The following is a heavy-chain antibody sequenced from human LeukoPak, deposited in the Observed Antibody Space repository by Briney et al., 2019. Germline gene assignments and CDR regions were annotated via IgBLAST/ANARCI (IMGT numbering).Heavy chain of an antibody. V-gene: IGHV4-31*03. D-gene: IGHD6-6*01. CDR1: GGSISSGGYY. CDR3: ARIERSSYSLGFDY. CDR2: IYYSGTS. J-gene: IGHJ4*02. Sequence: PSETLSLTCTVSGGSISSGGYYWSWLRQHPGNGLEWIGHIYYSGTSFYNPSLTSRVTISVDTSKNQFSLKLTSVNDADTAVYYCARIERSSYSLGFDYWGQGTLVTVSS.